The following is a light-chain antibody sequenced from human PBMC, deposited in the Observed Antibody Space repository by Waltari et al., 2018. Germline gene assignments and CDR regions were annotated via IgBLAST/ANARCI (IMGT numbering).Light chain of an antibody. V-gene: IGLV1-44*01. J-gene: IGLJ3*02. CDR1: SSNIGSNT. CDR3: AVWDDSLNGWV. CDR2: SSN. Sequence: QSVLTQPPSASGTPGQRVTISCSGSSSNIGSNTVNWYQQLPGTAPKLLIYSSNQRPSGVPDRVSGSKSGTSASLAISGLQSEDEADYYCAVWDDSLNGWVFGGGTKLTVL.